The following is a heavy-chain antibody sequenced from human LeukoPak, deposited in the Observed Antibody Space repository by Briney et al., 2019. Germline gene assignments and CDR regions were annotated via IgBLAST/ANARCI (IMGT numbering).Heavy chain of an antibody. CDR2: ISAYNGNT. J-gene: IGHJ4*02. D-gene: IGHD1-26*01. V-gene: IGHV1-18*01. Sequence: ASVTVSCKASGYTFTSFGISWVRQAPGQGLEWMGWISAYNGNTNYAQKLQGRVTMTTDTSTSTAYMELESLRSDDTAVYYCARDQVVGATAGTLDVWGQGTLVTVSS. CDR1: GYTFTSFG. CDR3: ARDQVVGATAGTLDV.